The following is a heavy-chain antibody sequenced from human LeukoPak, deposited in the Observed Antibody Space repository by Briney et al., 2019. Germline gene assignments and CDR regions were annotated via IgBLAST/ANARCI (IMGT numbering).Heavy chain of an antibody. CDR1: GFTFSSYA. V-gene: IGHV3-23*01. D-gene: IGHD4-17*01. J-gene: IGHJ6*02. Sequence: GGSLRLSCAASGFTFSSYAMSWVRQAPGKGLEWVSGISGSGGSTYYADSGKGQFTISRDNSKNPLYLRMNSLRAEDTAVYYCAKGRDGDYDDYYGMDVWGQGTTVTVSS. CDR2: ISGSGGST. CDR3: AKGRDGDYDDYYGMDV.